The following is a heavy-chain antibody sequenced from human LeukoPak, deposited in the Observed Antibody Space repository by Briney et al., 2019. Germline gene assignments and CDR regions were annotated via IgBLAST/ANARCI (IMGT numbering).Heavy chain of an antibody. Sequence: GALVKVSCKASGYSFSDSGINWVRQAPGQGLEWMGWISAYSGNTYFAQKFQGRVTLTTDTSTSTGYMELRTLRSDDTAVYYCARGENPLDAFDIWGQGTMVTVSS. J-gene: IGHJ3*02. CDR3: ARGENPLDAFDI. CDR2: ISAYSGNT. CDR1: GYSFSDSG. V-gene: IGHV1-18*01.